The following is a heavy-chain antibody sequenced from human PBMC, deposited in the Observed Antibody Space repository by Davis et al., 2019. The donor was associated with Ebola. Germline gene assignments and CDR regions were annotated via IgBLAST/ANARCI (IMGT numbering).Heavy chain of an antibody. D-gene: IGHD6-13*01. Sequence: MPSETLSLTCAVYGGSFSGYYWSWIRQPPGKGLEWIGEINHSVGTKYNPSLKSRVTISEDTSKNQFSLKLSSVTAADTAVYYCAREIAAALDYWGQGTLVTVSS. CDR2: INHSVGT. CDR3: AREIAAALDY. CDR1: GGSFSGYY. V-gene: IGHV4-34*01. J-gene: IGHJ4*02.